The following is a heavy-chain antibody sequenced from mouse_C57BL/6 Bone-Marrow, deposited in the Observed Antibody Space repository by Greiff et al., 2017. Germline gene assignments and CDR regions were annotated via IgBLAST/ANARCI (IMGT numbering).Heavy chain of an antibody. V-gene: IGHV8-8*01. CDR1: GFSLNTFDMS. D-gene: IGHD1-1*01. J-gene: IGHJ3*01. CDR2: IWWDDDK. Sequence: QVPLKVSGPGILQPSPTLSLSCSFSGFSLNTFDMSVGWLRQPSGQGLEWLAHIWWDDDKYYNPALKSRLTISKDTSKNQIFLRIANVDTADTATYYCARGYYGSSSWFAYWGQGTLVTVSA. CDR3: ARGYYGSSSWFAY.